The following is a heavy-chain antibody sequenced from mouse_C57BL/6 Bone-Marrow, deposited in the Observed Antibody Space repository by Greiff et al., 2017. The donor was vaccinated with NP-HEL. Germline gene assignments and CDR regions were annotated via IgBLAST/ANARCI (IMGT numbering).Heavy chain of an antibody. CDR2: IRNKANGYTT. CDR1: GFTFTDYY. V-gene: IGHV7-3*01. CDR3: ARYSNHYYYAMDY. J-gene: IGHJ4*01. D-gene: IGHD2-1*01. Sequence: EVMLVESGGGLVQPGGSLSLSCAASGFTFTDYYMSWVRQPPGKALEWLGFIRNKANGYTTEYSASVKGRFTISRDNSQSILYLQMNALRAEDSATYYCARYSNHYYYAMDYWGQGTSVTVSS.